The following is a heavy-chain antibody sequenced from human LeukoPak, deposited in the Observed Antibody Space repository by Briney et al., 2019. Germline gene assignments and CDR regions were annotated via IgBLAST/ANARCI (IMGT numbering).Heavy chain of an antibody. CDR2: IIPIFGTA. D-gene: IGHD6-13*01. J-gene: IGHJ4*02. V-gene: IGHV1-69*01. Sequence: LVKVSCKASGGTFSSYAISWVRQAPGQGLEWMGGIIPIFGTANYAQKFQGRVTITADESTSTAYMELSSLRSEDTAVYYCAGCIAAAGTGGPWFDYWGQGTLVTVSS. CDR3: AGCIAAAGTGGPWFDY. CDR1: GGTFSSYA.